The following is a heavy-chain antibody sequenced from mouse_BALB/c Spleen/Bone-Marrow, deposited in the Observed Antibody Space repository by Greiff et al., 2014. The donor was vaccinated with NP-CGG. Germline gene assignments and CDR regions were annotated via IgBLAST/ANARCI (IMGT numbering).Heavy chain of an antibody. Sequence: QVQLQQSGPGLVAPSQSLSITCTVSGFSLTSYGVHWVRQPPGKDLEWLGVIWAGGSTNYNSALMSRLSTSKDNSKSQVFLKMNSLQTDDTAMYYCARDPIYYDYDWYFDVWGAGTTVTVSS. J-gene: IGHJ1*01. CDR2: IWAGGST. D-gene: IGHD2-4*01. V-gene: IGHV2-9*02. CDR1: GFSLTSYG. CDR3: ARDPIYYDYDWYFDV.